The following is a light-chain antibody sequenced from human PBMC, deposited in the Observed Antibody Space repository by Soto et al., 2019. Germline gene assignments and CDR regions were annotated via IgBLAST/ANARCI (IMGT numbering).Light chain of an antibody. V-gene: IGKV3-20*01. J-gene: IGKJ2*01. CDR1: QSVNSNF. CDR2: GAS. CDR3: QQYGSSLFT. Sequence: EVVLTQSPGTLSLSPGESATFSCRASQSVNSNFLAWYQQKPGQAPRLLIYGASSRATGIPDRFSGSGSGTDFILTISRLEPGDCAVYYCQQYGSSLFTFGQGTKLEIK.